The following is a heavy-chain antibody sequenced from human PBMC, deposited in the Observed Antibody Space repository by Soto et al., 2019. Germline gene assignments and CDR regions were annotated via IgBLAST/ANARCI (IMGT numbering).Heavy chain of an antibody. Sequence: ASVKVSCKASGYTFTSYAMHWVRQAPGQRLEWMGWINAGNGNTKYSQKFQGRVTITRDTSASTAYMELSSLRSEDTAVYYCARGEARLSYYSSGYINWFDPWGQGTMVTVYS. CDR1: GYTFTSYA. CDR3: ARGEARLSYYSSGYINWFDP. D-gene: IGHD3-22*01. V-gene: IGHV1-3*01. J-gene: IGHJ5*02. CDR2: INAGNGNT.